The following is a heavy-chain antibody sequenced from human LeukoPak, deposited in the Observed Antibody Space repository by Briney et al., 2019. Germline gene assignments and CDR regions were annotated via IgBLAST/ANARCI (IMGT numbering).Heavy chain of an antibody. D-gene: IGHD6-19*01. CDR3: ARRDISSGWSFDY. Sequence: SETLSLTCTVSGGSISNYHWSWIRQPAGKGLEWIGQIRTSGSTNYNPPLKSRVTMSIDTPENQLSLTIRSVTAADTAVYYCARRDISSGWSFDYWGQGTLVTVSS. CDR2: IRTSGST. V-gene: IGHV4-4*07. CDR1: GGSISNYH. J-gene: IGHJ4*02.